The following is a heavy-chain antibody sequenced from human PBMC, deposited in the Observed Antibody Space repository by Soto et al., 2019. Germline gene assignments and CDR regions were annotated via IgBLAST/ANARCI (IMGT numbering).Heavy chain of an antibody. CDR2: ISSGSXYI. J-gene: IGHJ3*01. Sequence: EVQLVESGGGLVKPGGSLRLSCAASGFTFSSYSMNWVRQAPGKGLEWVSSISSGSXYIFYADSVKGRFTISRDNAKNXLXXXXNSXTAEDTAVYYCARSPVGDAFNVWGQGTVVTVSS. CDR3: ARSPVGDAFNV. CDR1: GFTFSSYS. V-gene: IGHV3-21*01.